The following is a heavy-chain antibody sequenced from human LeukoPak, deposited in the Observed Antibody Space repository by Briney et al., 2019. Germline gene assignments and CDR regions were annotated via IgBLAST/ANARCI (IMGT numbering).Heavy chain of an antibody. D-gene: IGHD6-19*01. J-gene: IGHJ5*02. CDR2: IIPILGIA. CDR1: GGTFSSYA. CDR3: ARDNSSGWYGGWFDP. Sequence: GASVKVSCKASGGTFSSYAISWVRQAPGQGLEWMGRIIPILGIANYAQKFQGRVTITADKSTSTAYMELSSLRSEDTAVYYYARDNSSGWYGGWFDPWGQGTLVTVSS. V-gene: IGHV1-69*04.